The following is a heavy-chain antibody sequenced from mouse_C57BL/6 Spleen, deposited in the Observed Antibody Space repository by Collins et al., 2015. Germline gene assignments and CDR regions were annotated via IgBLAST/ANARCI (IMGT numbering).Heavy chain of an antibody. Sequence: EVQLQQSGAELVRPGASVKLSCTASGFNIKDDYMHWVKQRPEQGLEWIGWIDPENGDTEYASKFQGKATITADTSSNTAYLQLSSLTSEDTAVYYCTTPYAYGSRSYWYFDVWGTGTTVTVSS. CDR2: IDPENGDT. V-gene: IGHV14-4*01. J-gene: IGHJ1*03. CDR3: TTPYAYGSRSYWYFDV. CDR1: GFNIKDDY. D-gene: IGHD1-1*01.